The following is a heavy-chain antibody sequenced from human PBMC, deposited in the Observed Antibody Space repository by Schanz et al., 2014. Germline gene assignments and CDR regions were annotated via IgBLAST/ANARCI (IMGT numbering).Heavy chain of an antibody. CDR1: GLIFSNYV. V-gene: IGHV3-23*04. J-gene: IGHJ4*02. Sequence: EVQLVESGGGWVQPGGSLRLSCAASGLIFSNYVMSWVRQAPGKGLEWVSTIGTSGGTNYAESVKGRFTISRDNSKSTLYVEMNSLRVEDTAVYYCAKTLFPGGTQTFGNWGRGTLVTVAS. CDR2: IGTSGGT. CDR3: AKTLFPGGTQTFGN. D-gene: IGHD2-8*02.